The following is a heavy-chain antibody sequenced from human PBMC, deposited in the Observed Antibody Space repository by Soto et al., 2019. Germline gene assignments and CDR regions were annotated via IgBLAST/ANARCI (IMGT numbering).Heavy chain of an antibody. V-gene: IGHV1-69*01. CDR2: IIPIFSRT. J-gene: IGHJ5*01. D-gene: IGHD2-15*01. CDR3: ARDVVRSTAGDS. CDR1: GGSFSTSS. Sequence: QVQLVQSGTEVKEPGSSVKVSCKASGGSFSTSSFVWVRQGPGQGLEWMGGIIPIFSRTNLAQKFQGRVTFSADESTRTTYMALRSLTSEDPAIYFCARDVVRSTAGDSWGQGTRVTVSS.